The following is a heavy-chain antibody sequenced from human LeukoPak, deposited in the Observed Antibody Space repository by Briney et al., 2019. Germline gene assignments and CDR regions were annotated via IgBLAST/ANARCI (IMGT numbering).Heavy chain of an antibody. CDR1: GYTFTSYY. CDR3: ARDPGYSRGKNEFDP. D-gene: IGHD3-22*01. Sequence: EASVKVSCKASGYTFTSYYMHWVRQAPGQGLEWMGIINPSGGSTSYTQKFQGRVTMTRDTSTSTVYMELSSLRSEDTAVYYCARDPGYSRGKNEFDPWGQGTLVSVSS. J-gene: IGHJ5*02. V-gene: IGHV1-46*01. CDR2: INPSGGST.